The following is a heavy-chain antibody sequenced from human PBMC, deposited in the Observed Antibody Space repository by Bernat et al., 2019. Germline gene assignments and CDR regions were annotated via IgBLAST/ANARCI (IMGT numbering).Heavy chain of an antibody. J-gene: IGHJ4*02. CDR1: GFTFLSYA. D-gene: IGHD3-22*01. Sequence: EVQLLESGGGLVQPGGSLRLSCAASGFTFLSYAMSWVRQAPGKGLEWVSAMSGSGIDTYYTDSVKGRFTISRANSKDTLYLQMNSLRAEDTAVYFCVKGDYYYHDSSAYLDHWGQGTLVTVSS. CDR2: MSGSGIDT. CDR3: VKGDYYYHDSSAYLDH. V-gene: IGHV3-23*01.